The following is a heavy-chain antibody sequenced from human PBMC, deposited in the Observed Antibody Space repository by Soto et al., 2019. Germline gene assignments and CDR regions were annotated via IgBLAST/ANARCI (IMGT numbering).Heavy chain of an antibody. CDR3: ARGEYSSTWREYFQH. J-gene: IGHJ1*01. D-gene: IGHD6-6*01. V-gene: IGHV1-46*01. CDR2: INPSGAGR. CDR1: GYTFTSYY. Sequence: QVQLVQSGAEVKKPGASVKVSCKASGYTFTSYYTHWVRQAPGQGLEWMGIINPSGAGRSYAQKFQGRGTMTGETSPSTAYMELSSLRSEATAVYYCARGEYSSTWREYFQHWGQGTLVTVSS.